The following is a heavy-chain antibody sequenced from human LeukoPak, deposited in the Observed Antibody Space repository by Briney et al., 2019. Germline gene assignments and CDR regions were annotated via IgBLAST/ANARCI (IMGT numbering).Heavy chain of an antibody. Sequence: PGGSLRLSCVASGLSLSNSAMTWVRQAPGKGLEWVSILTGDGTGTFYADSVKGRFSISRDISTNTLYLQMTSLGVDDTALYYCATVGGLCPSSNCYAYFDYWGQGSPVTVSS. J-gene: IGHJ4*02. V-gene: IGHV3-23*01. CDR2: LTGDGTGT. D-gene: IGHD2-2*01. CDR3: ATVGGLCPSSNCYAYFDY. CDR1: GLSLSNSA.